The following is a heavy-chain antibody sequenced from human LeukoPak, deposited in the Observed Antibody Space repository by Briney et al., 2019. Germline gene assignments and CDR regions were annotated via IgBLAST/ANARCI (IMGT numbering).Heavy chain of an antibody. J-gene: IGHJ1*01. CDR1: GGSFSGYY. CDR2: INHSGST. CDR3: ATTVNAEYFQH. D-gene: IGHD4-17*01. Sequence: PSETLSLTCAVYGGSFSGYYWSWIRQPPGKGLEWIGEINHSGSTNYNPSLKSRVTISVDTSKNQFSLKLSSVTAADTAVYYCATTVNAEYFQHWGQGTLVTVSS. V-gene: IGHV4-34*01.